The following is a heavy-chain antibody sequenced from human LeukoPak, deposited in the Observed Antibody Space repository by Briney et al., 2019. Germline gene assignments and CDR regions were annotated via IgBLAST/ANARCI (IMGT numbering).Heavy chain of an antibody. CDR1: GFTFSSYS. D-gene: IGHD6-19*01. CDR3: ARVPIAVAAKTRFDY. V-gene: IGHV3-48*02. CDR2: ISSSSSTI. Sequence: PGESLRLSCAASGFTFSSYSMNWVRQAPGKGLEWVSYISSSSSTIYYADSVKGRFTISRDNAKNSLYLQMNSLRDEDTAVYYCARVPIAVAAKTRFDYWGQGTLVTVSS. J-gene: IGHJ4*02.